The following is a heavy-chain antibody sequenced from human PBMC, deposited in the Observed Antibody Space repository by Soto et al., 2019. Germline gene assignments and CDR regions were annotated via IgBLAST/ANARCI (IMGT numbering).Heavy chain of an antibody. V-gene: IGHV3-74*01. CDR3: VSGVLEHSSSWYDY. D-gene: IGHD6-13*01. J-gene: IGHJ4*02. CDR2: INSDGSDT. Sequence: EVQLVESGGGLVQSGGSLRLSCAASGFTFSSSWMHWVRQAPGKGLVWVSRINSDGSDTNYADSVKGRFTISRFNAKNTLYLQMNSLRAEDTAVYYCVSGVLEHSSSWYDYWGQGTLVTVSS. CDR1: GFTFSSSW.